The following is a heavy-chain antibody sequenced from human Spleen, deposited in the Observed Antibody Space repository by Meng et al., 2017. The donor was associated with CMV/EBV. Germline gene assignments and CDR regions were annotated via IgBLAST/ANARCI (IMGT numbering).Heavy chain of an antibody. J-gene: IGHJ6*02. Sequence: GESLKISCTASGFTFSSYSMNWVRQAPGKGLEWVSISYSAGASSYYADSVEGRFTILRDDSANTLFLQMNSLRAEDTAVYYCAKDGHHCWSNSCQREYYSLGMDAWGQGATVTVSS. D-gene: IGHD3-3*02. CDR2: SYSAGASS. CDR1: GFTFSSYS. V-gene: IGHV3-23*03. CDR3: AKDGHHCWSNSCQREYYSLGMDA.